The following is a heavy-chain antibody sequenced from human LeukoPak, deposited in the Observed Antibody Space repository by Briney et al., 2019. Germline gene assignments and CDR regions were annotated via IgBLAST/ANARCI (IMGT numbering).Heavy chain of an antibody. Sequence: GGSLRLSCAASGFTFDDYAMHWVRQAPGKGLEWVSCISWNSGSIAYADSLKGRFTISRDNAKNSLYLQMNSLRAEDTALYYCAKDRDSHIVVVTAIDYWGQGTLVTVSS. J-gene: IGHJ4*02. CDR1: GFTFDDYA. V-gene: IGHV3-9*01. D-gene: IGHD2-21*02. CDR2: ISWNSGSI. CDR3: AKDRDSHIVVVTAIDY.